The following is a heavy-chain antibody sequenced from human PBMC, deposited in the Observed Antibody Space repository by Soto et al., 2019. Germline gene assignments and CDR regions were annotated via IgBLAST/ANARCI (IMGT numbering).Heavy chain of an antibody. V-gene: IGHV3-33*01. D-gene: IGHD3-16*02. CDR1: GFTFSRYG. J-gene: IGHJ4*02. CDR2: IWYDGSNK. CDR3: ERDRGVMITFGGVIGY. Sequence: QVQLVESGGGVVQPGRSLRLSCAASGFTFSRYGMHCDRQAPGKGLEWVAVIWYDGSNKYYADSVKGRFTISRDNSKKTRYLQMNSVSAEDTAVHYCERDRGVMITFGGVIGYWCQGSLVTVYS.